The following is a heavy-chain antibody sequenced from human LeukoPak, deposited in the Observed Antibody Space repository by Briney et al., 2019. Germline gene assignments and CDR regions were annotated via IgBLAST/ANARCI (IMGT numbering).Heavy chain of an antibody. CDR1: GYTFTGYY. J-gene: IGHJ4*02. V-gene: IGHV1-2*02. CDR2: INPYSSGT. Sequence: GASVKVSCKASGYTFTGYYMHWVRQAPGQGLEWMGWINPYSSGTNYAQKFQGRVTMTRDTSISTAYMELSRLRSDDTAVYYCAVEMATIPPLAGAYWGQGALVTVSS. D-gene: IGHD5-24*01. CDR3: AVEMATIPPLAGAY.